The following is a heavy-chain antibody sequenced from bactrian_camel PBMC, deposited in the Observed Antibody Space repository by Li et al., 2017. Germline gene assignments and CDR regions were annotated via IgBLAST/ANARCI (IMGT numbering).Heavy chain of an antibody. CDR3: AAAVGGAGWSGPLGASTYDV. D-gene: IGHD5*01. CDR2: IYILDGTT. J-gene: IGHJ4*01. CDR1: EYTHSRGC. V-gene: IGHV3S6*01. Sequence: HVQLVESGGGSVQTGGSLRLSSAASEYTHSRGCITWFRQAPDKAREEVVGIYILDGTTYYSESVKGRFTISRGDAKTALYLEMSALTPNDTAVYHCAAAVGGAGWSGPLGASTYDVWGQGTQVTVS.